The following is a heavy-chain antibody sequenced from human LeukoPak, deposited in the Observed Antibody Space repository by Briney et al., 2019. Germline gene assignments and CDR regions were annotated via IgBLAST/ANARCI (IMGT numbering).Heavy chain of an antibody. D-gene: IGHD3-22*01. V-gene: IGHV4-61*01. CDR3: ARDPGVITTELDAFDI. Sequence: PSETLSLTCTVSGGSISSGSYYWSWIRQPRGKGLEWIGYIYYSGSTNYNPSLKSRVTISVDTSKNQFSLKLSSVTAADTAVYYCARDPGVITTELDAFDIWGQGTMVTVSS. CDR2: IYYSGST. J-gene: IGHJ3*02. CDR1: GGSISSGSYY.